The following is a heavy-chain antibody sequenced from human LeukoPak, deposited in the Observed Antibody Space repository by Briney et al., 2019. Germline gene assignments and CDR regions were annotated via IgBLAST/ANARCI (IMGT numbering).Heavy chain of an antibody. CDR1: GFTFSSYV. CDR2: IWYDGSNK. D-gene: IGHD3-22*01. CDR3: ARGDSSVFDY. Sequence: PGRSLRLSCAASGFTFSSYVMHWVRQAPGKGLEWVAVIWYDGSNKYYADSVKGRFTISRDNSKNTLYLQMNSLRAEDTAVYYCARGDSSVFDYWGQGTLVTVSS. J-gene: IGHJ4*02. V-gene: IGHV3-33*01.